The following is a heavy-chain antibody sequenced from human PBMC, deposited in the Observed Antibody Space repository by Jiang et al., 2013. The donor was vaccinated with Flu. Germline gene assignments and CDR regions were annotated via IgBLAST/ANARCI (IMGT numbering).Heavy chain of an antibody. CDR2: INHSGST. CDR1: GGSFSGYY. CDR3: GVGFTGIDSFDI. V-gene: IGHV4-34*01. Sequence: LLKPSETLSLTCAVYGGSFSGYYWSWIRQPPGKGLEWIGEINHSGSTNYNPSLKSRVTISVDTSKNQFSLKLSSVTAADTAVYYCGVGFTGIDSFDIWGQGTTVTVSS. J-gene: IGHJ3*02. D-gene: IGHD1-26*01.